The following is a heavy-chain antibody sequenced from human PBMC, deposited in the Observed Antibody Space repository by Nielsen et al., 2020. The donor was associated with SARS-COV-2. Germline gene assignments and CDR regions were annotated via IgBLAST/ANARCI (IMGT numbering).Heavy chain of an antibody. V-gene: IGHV3-11*04. CDR2: TSNTGVTK. J-gene: IGHJ6*03. D-gene: IGHD3-10*01. CDR1: GFTFSDYY. CDR3: ARVTPPGFLYFYYMDV. Sequence: GGSLRLSCAASGFTFSDYYMSWIRQAPGKGLEWVSYTSNTGVTKYYADSVKGRFTISRDNAKNSLYLQMSSLRVEDTAVYYCARVTPPGFLYFYYMDVWGKGTSVTVSS.